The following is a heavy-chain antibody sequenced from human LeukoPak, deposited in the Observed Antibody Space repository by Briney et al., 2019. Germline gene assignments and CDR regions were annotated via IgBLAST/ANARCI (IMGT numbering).Heavy chain of an antibody. J-gene: IGHJ4*02. V-gene: IGHV3-7*03. CDR1: GFTFSSYW. CDR2: IKQDGSEK. Sequence: GGSLRLSCAASGFTFSSYWMSWVRQAPGKGLEWVANIKQDGSEKYYVDSVKGRFTISRDNAKNSLYLQMNSLRAEDTAVYYCAKQAYSSGWWLDYWGQGTLVTVSS. D-gene: IGHD6-19*01. CDR3: AKQAYSSGWWLDY.